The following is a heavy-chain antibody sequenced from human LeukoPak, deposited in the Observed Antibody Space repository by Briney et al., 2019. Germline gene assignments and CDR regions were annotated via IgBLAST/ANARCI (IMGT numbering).Heavy chain of an antibody. D-gene: IGHD3-22*01. J-gene: IGHJ3*02. V-gene: IGHV3-74*01. CDR3: ARDWRDSSGKFPNDAFDI. CDR2: IKNDGSTT. CDR1: GFTFSSCW. Sequence: GGSLRLSCAASGFTFSSCWMHWVRQPPGKGLVWVSRIKNDGSTTTYADSVKGRFTISRDNAKNSLYLQMNSLRAEDTAVYYCARDWRDSSGKFPNDAFDIWGQGTMVTVSS.